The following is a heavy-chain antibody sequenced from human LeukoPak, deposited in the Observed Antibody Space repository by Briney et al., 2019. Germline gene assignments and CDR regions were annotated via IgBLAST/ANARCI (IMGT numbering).Heavy chain of an antibody. D-gene: IGHD3-22*01. CDR3: AKRGVVIRVILVGLHKEAYYFDS. CDR2: ISGSGGGT. J-gene: IGHJ4*02. Sequence: GGSLRLSCAVSGFTLSNYGMSWVRQAPGKGLEWVAGISGSGGGTNYADSVKGRFTISRDNPKNTLYLQMNGLRAEDTAVYFCAKRGVVIRVILVGLHKEAYYFDSWGQGALVTVSS. CDR1: GFTLSNYG. V-gene: IGHV3-23*01.